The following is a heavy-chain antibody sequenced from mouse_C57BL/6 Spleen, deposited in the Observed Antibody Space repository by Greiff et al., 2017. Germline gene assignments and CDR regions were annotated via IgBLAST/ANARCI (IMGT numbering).Heavy chain of an antibody. V-gene: IGHV1-64*01. CDR2: IHPNSGST. J-gene: IGHJ3*01. CDR1: GYTFTSYW. D-gene: IGHD3-2*02. CDR3: ARSRDSSGYPRAY. Sequence: VQLQQPGAELVKPGASVKLSCKASGYTFTSYWMHWVKQRPGQGLAWIGMIHPNSGSTNYNEKFKSKATLTVDNSSSTAYMQLSSLTSEDSAVYYCARSRDSSGYPRAYWGQGTLVTVSA.